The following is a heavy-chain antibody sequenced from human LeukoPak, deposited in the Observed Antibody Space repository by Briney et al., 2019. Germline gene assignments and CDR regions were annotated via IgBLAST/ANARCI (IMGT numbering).Heavy chain of an antibody. J-gene: IGHJ3*02. D-gene: IGHD3-10*01. CDR1: GFTSDDHA. V-gene: IGHV3-43*02. CDR2: ISGDT. Sequence: GGSLRLSCAASGFTSDDHAMQWVRQAPGKGLEWVSLISGDTYYADSVKGRFTISRDNSKNSLYLQMNSLRTDDTALYYCASQTKYYYGSGSYWGAFDIWGQGTMVTVSS. CDR3: ASQTKYYYGSGSYWGAFDI.